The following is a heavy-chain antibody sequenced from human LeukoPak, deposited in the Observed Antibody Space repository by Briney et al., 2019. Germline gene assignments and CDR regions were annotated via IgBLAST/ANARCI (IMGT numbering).Heavy chain of an antibody. V-gene: IGHV1-69*01. J-gene: IGHJ6*03. CDR2: IIPIFGTA. CDR1: GGAFSSHD. Sequence: SVKVSCKASGGAFSSHDISWVRQAPGQGLEWMGGIIPIFGTANYAQKFQGRVTITADESTSTAYMELSSLRSEDTAVYYCARSVSGSYSDYYYYTHVWGKGTTVTVSS. D-gene: IGHD1-26*01. CDR3: ARSVSGSYSDYYYYTHV.